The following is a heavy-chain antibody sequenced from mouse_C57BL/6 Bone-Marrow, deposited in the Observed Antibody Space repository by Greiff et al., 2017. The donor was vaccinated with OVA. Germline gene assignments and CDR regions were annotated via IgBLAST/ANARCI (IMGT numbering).Heavy chain of an antibody. CDR3: TTYGSSYPYWYFNV. D-gene: IGHD1-1*01. J-gene: IGHJ1*03. Sequence: VQLKQSGAELVRPGASVKLSCTASGFNIKDDYMNWVKQRPDQGLEWIGWIDPENGDTEYDSKFQGKATINADTSSNTAYMQLSSHTSEDTAVYYCTTYGSSYPYWYFNVWGTGTTVTVSS. CDR1: GFNIKDDY. V-gene: IGHV14-4*01. CDR2: IDPENGDT.